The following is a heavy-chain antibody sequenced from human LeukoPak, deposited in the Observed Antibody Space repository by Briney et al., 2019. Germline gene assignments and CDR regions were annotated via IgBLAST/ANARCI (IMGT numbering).Heavy chain of an antibody. J-gene: IGHJ6*03. CDR3: ASGSGSYRTPYYYMDV. CDR1: GFTVSSNN. V-gene: IGHV3-53*01. D-gene: IGHD3-10*01. CDR2: IYSGGST. Sequence: GGSLRLSCAAPGFTVSSNNMSWVREAPGKGLERGSVIYSGGSTYYADSVKGRFTISRDNSKNTLYLQMNSLRAEDTAVYYCASGSGSYRTPYYYMDVWGTGTTVTVSS.